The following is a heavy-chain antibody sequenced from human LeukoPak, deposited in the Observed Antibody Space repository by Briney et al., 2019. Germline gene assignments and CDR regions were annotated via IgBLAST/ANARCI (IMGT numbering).Heavy chain of an antibody. CDR2: ISYDGSNK. V-gene: IGHV3-30*18. Sequence: GGSLRLSCAASGFTFSSYGMHWVRQAPGKGPEWVAVISYDGSNKYYADSVKGRFTISRDNSKNTLYLQMNSLRAEDTAVYYCAKDRFRPNHYYYGMDVWGQGTTVTVSS. CDR1: GFTFSSYG. J-gene: IGHJ6*02. CDR3: AKDRFRPNHYYYGMDV. D-gene: IGHD3-10*01.